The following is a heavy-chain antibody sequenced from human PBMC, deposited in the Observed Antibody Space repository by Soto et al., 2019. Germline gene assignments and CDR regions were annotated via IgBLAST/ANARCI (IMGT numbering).Heavy chain of an antibody. D-gene: IGHD1-1*01. Sequence: SETLSLTCTVSGGSISSYYWSWIRQPPGKGLEWIGYIYYSGSTNYNPSLKSRVTISVDTSKNQFSLKLSSVTAADTAVYYCARGSVYNWNDYYYYYGMDVWGQGTTVTVSS. CDR3: ARGSVYNWNDYYYYYGMDV. CDR1: GGSISSYY. CDR2: IYYSGST. V-gene: IGHV4-59*08. J-gene: IGHJ6*02.